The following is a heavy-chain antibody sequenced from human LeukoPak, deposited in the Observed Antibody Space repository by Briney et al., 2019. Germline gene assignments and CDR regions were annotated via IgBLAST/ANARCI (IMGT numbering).Heavy chain of an antibody. Sequence: SETLSLTCAVYGGSSRGYYWSWIRQPPGKGLEWIGEINHSGSTNYNPSLKSRVTISVDTSKNQFSLKLSSVTAADTAVYYCARGWKRGYSGYGGFFDYWGQGTLVTVSS. CDR2: INHSGST. V-gene: IGHV4-34*01. D-gene: IGHD5-12*01. CDR1: GGSSRGYY. CDR3: ARGWKRGYSGYGGFFDY. J-gene: IGHJ4*02.